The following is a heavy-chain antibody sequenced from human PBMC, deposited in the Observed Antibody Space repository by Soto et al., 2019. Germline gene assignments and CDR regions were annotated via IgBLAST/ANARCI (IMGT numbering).Heavy chain of an antibody. D-gene: IGHD6-13*01. J-gene: IGHJ4*02. CDR2: VYRTGST. CDR3: ARARATIAAAAIFDC. Sequence: SETLSLTCAVSGGSISTSNWWSWVRQPPGKGLEWIGEVYRTGSTTYNPSLESRLTISVDKSKNQFSLRLTSVTAADTAVYYCARARATIAAAAIFDCWGQGTLVTVSS. CDR1: GGSISTSNW. V-gene: IGHV4-4*02.